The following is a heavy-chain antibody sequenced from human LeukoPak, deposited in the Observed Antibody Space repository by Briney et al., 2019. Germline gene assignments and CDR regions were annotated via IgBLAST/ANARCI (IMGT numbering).Heavy chain of an antibody. V-gene: IGHV3-30*02. D-gene: IGHD2-15*01. Sequence: GGSLRLSCTASGFTFSSYGMHWVCQAPGKGLEWVSFIRFDGSEKYYADSVRGRFTISRDNSKNTLSLQMNSLRAEDTALYYCAKDVYDCSGGSCPQYYYVMDVWGQGTTVTVSS. CDR1: GFTFSSYG. CDR2: IRFDGSEK. J-gene: IGHJ6*02. CDR3: AKDVYDCSGGSCPQYYYVMDV.